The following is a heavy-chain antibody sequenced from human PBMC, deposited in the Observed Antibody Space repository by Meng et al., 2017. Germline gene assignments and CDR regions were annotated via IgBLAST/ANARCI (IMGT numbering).Heavy chain of an antibody. CDR1: GGTFSSYA. V-gene: IGHV1-69*05. CDR3: ARISIPPSGDYYVSSGYSELRNAFDI. J-gene: IGHJ3*02. CDR2: IIPIFGTA. D-gene: IGHD3-22*01. Sequence: SVKVSCKASGGTFSSYAISWVRQAPGQGLEWMGGIIPIFGTANSAQKFQGRVTITTDESMSTAYMELSSLRSEDTAVYYCARISIPPSGDYYVSSGYSELRNAFDIWGQGTMVTVSS.